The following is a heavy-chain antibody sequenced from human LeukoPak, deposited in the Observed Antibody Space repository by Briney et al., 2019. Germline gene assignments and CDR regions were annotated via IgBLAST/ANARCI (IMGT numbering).Heavy chain of an antibody. CDR3: ASLYGSGPNWFDP. CDR1: GFTFNSYA. Sequence: QAGGSLRLSCAASGFTFNSYAMTWVRQAPGKGLEWVSLISDSGGRIYYADSVKGRFTISRDNAKNSLYLQMNSLRAEDTAVYYCASLYGSGPNWFDPWGQGTLVTVSS. J-gene: IGHJ5*02. CDR2: ISDSGGRI. V-gene: IGHV3-23*01. D-gene: IGHD3-10*01.